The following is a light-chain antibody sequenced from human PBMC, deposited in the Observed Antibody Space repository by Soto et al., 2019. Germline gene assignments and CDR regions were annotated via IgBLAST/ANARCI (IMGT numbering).Light chain of an antibody. Sequence: EIVLTQSPGTLSLSPGERATLSCWASQSVSSNYLAWYLQKPGQTPRLLIYGASSRATGIPDRFSGSGSGTDFTLTISRLEPEDFAVYYCQQYGSSPRTFGQWTKVEIK. CDR2: GAS. CDR3: QQYGSSPRT. CDR1: QSVSSNY. V-gene: IGKV3-20*01. J-gene: IGKJ1*01.